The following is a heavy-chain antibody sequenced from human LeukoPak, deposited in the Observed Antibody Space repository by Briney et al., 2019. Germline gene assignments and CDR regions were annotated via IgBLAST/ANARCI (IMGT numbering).Heavy chain of an antibody. CDR3: ARAIWSGYYTGMGY. CDR2: ISYDGSNK. D-gene: IGHD3-3*01. J-gene: IGHJ4*02. V-gene: IGHV3-30-3*01. Sequence: PGGSLRLSCAASGFTFSSYAMHWVRQAPGKGLEWVAVISYDGSNKYYADSVKGRFTISRDNSKNTLYLQMNSLRAEDTAVYYCARAIWSGYYTGMGYWGQGTLVTVSS. CDR1: GFTFSSYA.